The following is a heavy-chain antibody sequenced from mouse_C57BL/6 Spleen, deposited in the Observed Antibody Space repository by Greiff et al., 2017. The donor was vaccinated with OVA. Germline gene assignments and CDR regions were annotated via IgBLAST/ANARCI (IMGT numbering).Heavy chain of an antibody. D-gene: IGHD2-1*01. Sequence: QVHVKQPGAELVRPGTSVKLSCKASGYTFTSYWMHWVKQRPGQGLEWIGVIDPSDSYTNYNQQVKGKGTLTVDTSSRTAYMQLNSLTSEDSAVYCCARGIYYGIYRFAYWGQGTLVTVSA. CDR3: ARGIYYGIYRFAY. V-gene: IGHV1-59*01. CDR1: GYTFTSYW. J-gene: IGHJ3*01. CDR2: IDPSDSYT.